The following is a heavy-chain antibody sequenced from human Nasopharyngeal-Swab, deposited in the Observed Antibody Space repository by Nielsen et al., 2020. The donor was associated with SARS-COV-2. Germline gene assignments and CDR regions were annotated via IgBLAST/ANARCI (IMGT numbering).Heavy chain of an antibody. D-gene: IGHD2-2*03. V-gene: IGHV4-59*01. CDR2: IYYSGST. CDR1: GGSISSYY. CDR3: ARTGDLDIVVVPAALWAFDI. J-gene: IGHJ3*02. Sequence: GSLRLSCTVSGGSISSYYWSWIRQPPGKGLERIGYIYYSGSTNYNPSLKSRVTISVDTSKNQFSLKLSSVTAADTAVYYCARTGDLDIVVVPAALWAFDIWGQGTMVTVSS.